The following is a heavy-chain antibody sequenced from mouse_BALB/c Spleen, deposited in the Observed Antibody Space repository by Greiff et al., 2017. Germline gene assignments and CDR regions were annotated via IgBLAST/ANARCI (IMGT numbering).Heavy chain of an antibody. CDR3: AGHEAQAY. J-gene: IGHJ3*01. CDR2: ISSGGGST. CDR1: GFAFSSYD. D-gene: IGHD3-1*01. Sequence: EVQVVESGGGLVKPGGSLKLSCAASGFAFSSYDMSWVRQTPEKRLEWVAYISSGGGSTYYPDTVKGRFTISRDNAKNTLYLQMSSLKSEDTAMYYCAGHEAQAYWGQGTLVTVSA. V-gene: IGHV5-12-1*01.